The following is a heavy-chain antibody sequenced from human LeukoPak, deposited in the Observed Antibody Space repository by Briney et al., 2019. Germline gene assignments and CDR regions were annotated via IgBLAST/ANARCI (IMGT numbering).Heavy chain of an antibody. CDR3: VRSRGYSFLSSR. J-gene: IGHJ4*02. CDR1: GGSISSSSYY. CDR2: IYYSGST. Sequence: SETLSLTCTVSGGSISSSSYYWGWIRQPPGKGLEWIGSIYYSGSTYYNPSLKSRVTISVDTSKNQFSLKLSSVTAADTAVYYCVRSRGYSFLSSRWGQGTLVTVSS. D-gene: IGHD5-18*01. V-gene: IGHV4-39*01.